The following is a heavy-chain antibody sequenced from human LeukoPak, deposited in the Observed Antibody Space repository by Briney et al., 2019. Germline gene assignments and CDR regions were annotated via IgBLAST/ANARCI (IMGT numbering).Heavy chain of an antibody. CDR1: GFTFSDYN. D-gene: IGHD3-9*01. J-gene: IGHJ6*02. CDR2: ITNGGSTI. V-gene: IGHV3-11*01. CDR3: ARSIGLTGGGVDV. Sequence: PGESLRLSCAASGFTFSDYNMTWVRQAPGKGLEWVSYITNGGSTIHHADSVKGRFTISRDNAKKTLYLQMNSLRAEDTAVYYCARSIGLTGGGVDVWGQGTTVTVSS.